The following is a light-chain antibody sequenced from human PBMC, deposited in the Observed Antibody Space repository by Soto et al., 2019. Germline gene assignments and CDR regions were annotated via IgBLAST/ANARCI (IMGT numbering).Light chain of an antibody. Sequence: QSVLTQPPSVSGAPGQRVTISCTGSSSNIGAGYDVHWYQQLPGAAPKLLIYNNNNRPSGVPDRFSGSKSGTSASLAITGLQAEDEADYYCQSYDSSLNAYVFGTGTKVTVL. V-gene: IGLV1-40*01. CDR3: QSYDSSLNAYV. CDR1: SSNIGAGYD. CDR2: NNN. J-gene: IGLJ1*01.